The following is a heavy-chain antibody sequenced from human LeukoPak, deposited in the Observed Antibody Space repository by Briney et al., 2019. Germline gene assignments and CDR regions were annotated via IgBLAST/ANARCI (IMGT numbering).Heavy chain of an antibody. CDR3: TVDRDVTPTPDH. CDR1: RFTFSEYW. D-gene: IGHD3-10*01. CDR2: IKQDGSEQ. Sequence: GGSLRLFGAASRFTFSEYWMSWVRQAPGKGLEWVANIKQDGSEQYYVDSVRGRFTISTDNAKNSLYLQMNSLRAEDTAVYYCTVDRDVTPTPDHWGQGTLVTVSS. V-gene: IGHV3-7*01. J-gene: IGHJ4*02.